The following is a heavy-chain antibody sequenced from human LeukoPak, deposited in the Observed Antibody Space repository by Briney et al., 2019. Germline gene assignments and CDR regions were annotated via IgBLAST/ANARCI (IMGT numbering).Heavy chain of an antibody. Sequence: GGSLRLSCAASGFPFRSYAIHWGRQAPGKGLEYVSAITLDGISTYYANSVKGRFTISRDNSKNTLYLQMGSLRAEDMAVYYCARVAVPGTYDYWGQGTLVAVSS. V-gene: IGHV3-64*01. CDR2: ITLDGIST. CDR3: ARVAVPGTYDY. CDR1: GFPFRSYA. J-gene: IGHJ4*02. D-gene: IGHD6-19*01.